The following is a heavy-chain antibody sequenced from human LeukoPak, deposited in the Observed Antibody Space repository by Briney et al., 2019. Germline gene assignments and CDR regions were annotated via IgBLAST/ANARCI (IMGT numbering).Heavy chain of an antibody. CDR2: IRFDGGTK. CDR3: ARQQWLDGAYYFDY. J-gene: IGHJ4*02. CDR1: EFTFSNSG. V-gene: IGHV3-30*02. D-gene: IGHD6-19*01. Sequence: GGSLRLSCAASEFTFSNSGMHWVRQAPGKGLEWVAFIRFDGGTKYYADSVKGRFTISRDNSKNTLYLQMNSLRAEDTAVYYCARQQWLDGAYYFDYWGEGTLVTVSS.